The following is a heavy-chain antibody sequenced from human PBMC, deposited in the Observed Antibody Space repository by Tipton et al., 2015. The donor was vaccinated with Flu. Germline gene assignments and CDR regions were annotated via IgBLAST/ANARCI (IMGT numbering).Heavy chain of an antibody. J-gene: IGHJ6*02. Sequence: QLVQSGAEVKQPGESLKISCKASGYKFTSYWIAWVRQMPGKGLEWMGIIFPDDSDTRYSPSFQGQVTISADRSINTAYLQWSSLKASDPAMYYCATHLGGSLSSPMDVWGQGTSVTVSS. CDR2: IFPDDSDT. CDR1: GYKFTSYW. CDR3: ATHLGGSLSSPMDV. D-gene: IGHD1-26*01. V-gene: IGHV5-51*01.